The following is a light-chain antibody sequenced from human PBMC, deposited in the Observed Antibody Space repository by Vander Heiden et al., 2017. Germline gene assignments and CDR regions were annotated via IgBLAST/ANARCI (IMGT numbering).Light chain of an antibody. J-gene: IGKJ5*01. CDR3: QQHNSYPSIT. V-gene: IGKV1-9*01. CDR2: AAS. Sequence: DIQLTQSPSFLSASVGDRLNITCLASQGIMSYLAWYQQKPGKAPKLLIYAASTLQSGVPSRFSGSGYGTEFTLTISSRQPEDFAAYYCQQHNSYPSITFGQGTLLEIK. CDR1: QGIMSY.